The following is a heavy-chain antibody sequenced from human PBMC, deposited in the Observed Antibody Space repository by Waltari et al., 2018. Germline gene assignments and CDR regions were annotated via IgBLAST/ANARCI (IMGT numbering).Heavy chain of an antibody. CDR3: ARVLLGGLDY. V-gene: IGHV4-59*01. CDR2: IYYSGST. CDR1: GGSISSYY. D-gene: IGHD3-16*01. J-gene: IGHJ4*02. Sequence: QVQLQESGPGLVKPSETLSLTCTVSGGSISSYYWRWIRQPPGKGLEGIGYIYYSGSTTYNPSLKSRVTISVDTSKNQFSLKLSSVTAADTAVYYCARVLLGGLDYWGQGTLVTVSS.